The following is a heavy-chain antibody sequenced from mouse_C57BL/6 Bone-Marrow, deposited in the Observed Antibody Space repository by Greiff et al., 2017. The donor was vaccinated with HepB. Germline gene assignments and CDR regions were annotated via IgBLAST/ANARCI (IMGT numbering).Heavy chain of an antibody. CDR3: AREGYYYAMDY. Sequence: VQGVESGAELARPGASVKLSCKASGYTFTSYGISWVKQRTGQGLEWIGEIYPRSGNTYYNEKFKGKATLTADKSSSTAYMELRSLTSEDSAVYFCAREGYYYAMDYWGQGTSVTVSS. J-gene: IGHJ4*01. CDR2: IYPRSGNT. CDR1: GYTFTSYG. V-gene: IGHV1-81*01.